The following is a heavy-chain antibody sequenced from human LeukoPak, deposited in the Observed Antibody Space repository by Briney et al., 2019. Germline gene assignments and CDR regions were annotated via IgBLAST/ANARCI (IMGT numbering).Heavy chain of an antibody. D-gene: IGHD5-12*01. CDR1: GGSVSSGSYY. V-gene: IGHV4-61*01. CDR2: MYYSGST. J-gene: IGHJ6*04. Sequence: SETLSLTCTVSGGSVSSGSYYWSWIRQPPGTGLEWIGYMYYSGSTNYNPSLKSRVTISVDTSKNQFSLKLSSVTAADTAVYYCARVEGRSGYDSRPTYYYIMDVWGKGTTVTVSS. CDR3: ARVEGRSGYDSRPTYYYIMDV.